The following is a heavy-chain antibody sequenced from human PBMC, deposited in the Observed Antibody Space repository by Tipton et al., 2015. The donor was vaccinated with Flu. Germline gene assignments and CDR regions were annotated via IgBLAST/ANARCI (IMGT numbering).Heavy chain of an antibody. Sequence: LVQPSETLSLTCTVSGGSISSSSYYWGWIRQPPGKGLEWIGSIYYSGSTYYNPSLKSRVTISVDTSKNQFSLKLSSVTAADTAVYYCARVGGYCSGGSCYFDYWGQGTLVTVSS. D-gene: IGHD2-15*01. CDR3: ARVGGYCSGGSCYFDY. CDR1: GGSISSSSYY. V-gene: IGHV4-39*07. CDR2: IYYSGST. J-gene: IGHJ4*02.